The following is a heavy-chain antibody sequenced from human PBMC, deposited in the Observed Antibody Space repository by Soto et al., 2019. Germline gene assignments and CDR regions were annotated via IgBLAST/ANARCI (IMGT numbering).Heavy chain of an antibody. CDR3: ARDRGSIVVVPAAIDR. CDR1: GFTFSSYA. Sequence: QVQLVESGGGVVQPGRSLRLSCAASGFTFSSYAMHWVRQAPGKGLEWVAVISYDGSNKYYADSVKGRFTISRDNSKNTLYLQMNSLRAEDTAVYYCARDRGSIVVVPAAIDRWGQGTLVTVSS. J-gene: IGHJ4*02. V-gene: IGHV3-30-3*01. CDR2: ISYDGSNK. D-gene: IGHD2-2*01.